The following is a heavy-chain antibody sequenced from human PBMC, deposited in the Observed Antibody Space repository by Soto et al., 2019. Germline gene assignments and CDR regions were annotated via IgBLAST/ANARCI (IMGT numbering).Heavy chain of an antibody. Sequence: DVQLVASGGGLIQPGGSLRLSCAALGLTVRGKKYITWVRLAPGKGLEWVSALYDVDGTYYADSAKGRFTISRDNSNNIIYLQMNSLGPDDTAGYYCASWVEREQAYDIWGLGTMVTVSS. CDR1: GLTVRGKKY. J-gene: IGHJ3*02. CDR2: LYDVDGT. D-gene: IGHD1-1*01. CDR3: ASWVEREQAYDI. V-gene: IGHV3-53*01.